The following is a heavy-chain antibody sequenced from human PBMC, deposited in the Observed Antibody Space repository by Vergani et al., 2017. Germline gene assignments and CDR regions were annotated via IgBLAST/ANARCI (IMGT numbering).Heavy chain of an antibody. Sequence: EVRLLESGGDLVQPGGSLRLSCAVSGFTFNNYALSWVRQAPGKGLEWVSTISGSGGSTYYADSVKGRFTISRDNSKNTLYLQMNSLRAEDTAVYYCARDGKEGYYYYYMDVWGKGTTVTVSS. J-gene: IGHJ6*03. CDR1: GFTFNNYA. CDR3: ARDGKEGYYYYYMDV. D-gene: IGHD1-1*01. CDR2: ISGSGGST. V-gene: IGHV3-23*01.